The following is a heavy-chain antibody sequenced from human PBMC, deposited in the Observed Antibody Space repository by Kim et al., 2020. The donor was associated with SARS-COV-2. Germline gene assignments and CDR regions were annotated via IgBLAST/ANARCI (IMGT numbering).Heavy chain of an antibody. Sequence: GRSLRLSCAASGFTFSSYAMHWVRQAPGKGLEWVAVISYDGSNKYYADSVKGRFTISRDNSKNTLYLQMNSLRAEDTAVYYCARDGGGVERYYYDSSAYYTSGYYYYGMDVWGQGTTVTVSS. D-gene: IGHD3-22*01. CDR3: ARDGGGVERYYYDSSAYYTSGYYYYGMDV. CDR2: ISYDGSNK. J-gene: IGHJ6*02. V-gene: IGHV3-30-3*01. CDR1: GFTFSSYA.